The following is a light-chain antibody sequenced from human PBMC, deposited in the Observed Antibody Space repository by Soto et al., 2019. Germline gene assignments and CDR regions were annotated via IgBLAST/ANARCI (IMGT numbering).Light chain of an antibody. CDR1: QSINIW. V-gene: IGKV1-5*01. CDR3: LQDYNYPRT. CDR2: DAS. Sequence: DIQMTQSPSTLSASVGDRVTITCRASQSINIWLAWYQQKPGKAPKLLIYDASSLQSGVPSRFRGSTSGTEFTLTISSLQPDDFATYYCLQDYNYPRTFGQGTRLEIK. J-gene: IGKJ5*01.